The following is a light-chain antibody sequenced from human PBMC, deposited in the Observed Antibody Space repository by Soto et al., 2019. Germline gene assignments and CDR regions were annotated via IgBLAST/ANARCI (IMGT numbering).Light chain of an antibody. CDR2: AAS. Sequence: EIVMTQSPATLSVSPGERATLSCRASQSVSSNLAWYQQKPGQAPRLLIYAASTRATGIPARFSGSGSGTEFTLTISSLQSEDFAVYYCKQYNNWPLWTFGQGIKVEI. CDR1: QSVSSN. V-gene: IGKV3-15*01. J-gene: IGKJ1*01. CDR3: KQYNNWPLWT.